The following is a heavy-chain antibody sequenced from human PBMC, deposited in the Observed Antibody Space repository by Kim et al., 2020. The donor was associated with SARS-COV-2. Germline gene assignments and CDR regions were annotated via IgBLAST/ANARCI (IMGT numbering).Heavy chain of an antibody. Sequence: GGSLRLSCAASGFTFSTYAMSWVRQAPGKGLEWVSVVSGDVSSTYYADSVKGRFTISRDNFKDTLYLQMNSLRAEDTAVYYCAKLPSHSSSWQTFDYWGQGTLVTVSS. CDR3: AKLPSHSSSWQTFDY. V-gene: IGHV3-23*01. J-gene: IGHJ4*02. D-gene: IGHD6-13*01. CDR1: GFTFSTYA. CDR2: VSGDVSST.